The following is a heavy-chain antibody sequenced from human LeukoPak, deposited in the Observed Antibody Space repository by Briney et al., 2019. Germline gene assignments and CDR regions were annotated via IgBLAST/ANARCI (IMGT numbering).Heavy chain of an antibody. D-gene: IGHD3-3*01. V-gene: IGHV3-15*01. Sequence: GGSLRLSCAASGFTFSNAWMSWVRQAPGKGLEWVGRIKSKTDGGTTDYAAPVKGRFTISRDDSKNTLYLQMNSLKTDATAVYYCTTWMGYYDFWSGYLDYWGQGTLVTVSS. CDR2: IKSKTDGGTT. CDR1: GFTFSNAW. J-gene: IGHJ4*02. CDR3: TTWMGYYDFWSGYLDY.